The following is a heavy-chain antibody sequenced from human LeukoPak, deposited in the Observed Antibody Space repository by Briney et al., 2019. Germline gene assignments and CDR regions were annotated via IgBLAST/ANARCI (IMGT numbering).Heavy chain of an antibody. J-gene: IGHJ4*02. CDR2: ISGASGGST. CDR3: ARGGSSSWYPNFDY. V-gene: IGHV3-23*01. Sequence: GGSLRLSCAASGFTFSSYAMTWVRQAPGKGLEWVSIISGASGGSTYYADFVKGRFTISRDNSKNTLYLQMNSLRAEDTALYYCARGGSSSWYPNFDYWGQGTLVTVSS. D-gene: IGHD6-13*01. CDR1: GFTFSSYA.